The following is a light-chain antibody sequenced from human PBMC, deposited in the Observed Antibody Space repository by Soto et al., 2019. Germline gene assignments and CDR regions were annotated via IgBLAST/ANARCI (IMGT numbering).Light chain of an antibody. CDR3: SSYTTNNGHV. V-gene: IGLV2-14*01. J-gene: IGLJ2*01. Sequence: QSALTQPASVSASPGQSISISCTGTSNDVGAFDYVSWYQQHAGKAPKLIIFEVFNRPSGVSTRFSGSKSGSTASLTISGLQAEDEADYFCSSYTTNNGHVFGGGTKLTVL. CDR1: SNDVGAFDY. CDR2: EVF.